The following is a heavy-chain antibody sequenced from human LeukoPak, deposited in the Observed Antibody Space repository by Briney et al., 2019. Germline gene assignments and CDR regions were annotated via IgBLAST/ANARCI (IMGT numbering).Heavy chain of an antibody. J-gene: IGHJ4*02. V-gene: IGHV4-39*07. D-gene: IGHD3-9*01. CDR1: GGSISSYY. CDR2: IFHSGST. CDR3: ARYYDILTPDY. Sequence: SETLSLTCTVSGGSISSYYWVWIRQPPGKGLEWIGSIFHSGSTYYNASLKSRVTISVDTSRNQFSLKLSSVTAADTAVYYCARYYDILTPDYWGQGTLVTVSS.